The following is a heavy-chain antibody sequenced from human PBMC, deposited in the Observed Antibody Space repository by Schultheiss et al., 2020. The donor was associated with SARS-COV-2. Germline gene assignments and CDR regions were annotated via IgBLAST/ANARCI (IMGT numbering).Heavy chain of an antibody. CDR2: IISSGSI. V-gene: IGHV3-21*04. CDR3: ARDNTYLGPMDV. J-gene: IGHJ6*02. Sequence: GESLKISCAASGFTFSSYSMNWVRQAPGKGLEWVSSIISSGSIHYADSVKGRFTISRDNAKNSLYLQMNSLSAEDSAVYYCARDNTYLGPMDVWGQGTTVTVSS. CDR1: GFTFSSYS. D-gene: IGHD2/OR15-2a*01.